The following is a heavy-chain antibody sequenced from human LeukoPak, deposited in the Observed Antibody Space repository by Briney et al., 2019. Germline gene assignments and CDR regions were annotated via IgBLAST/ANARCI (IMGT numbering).Heavy chain of an antibody. Sequence: GGSLRLSCAASGFTFSSYSMGWVRQAPGKGLEWVSSISSSSSYIYYADSVKGRFTISRDNAKNSLYLQMNSLRAEDTAVYYCAREGDYGDYLFDYWGQGTLVTVSS. D-gene: IGHD4-17*01. CDR3: AREGDYGDYLFDY. V-gene: IGHV3-21*01. CDR1: GFTFSSYS. J-gene: IGHJ4*02. CDR2: ISSSSSYI.